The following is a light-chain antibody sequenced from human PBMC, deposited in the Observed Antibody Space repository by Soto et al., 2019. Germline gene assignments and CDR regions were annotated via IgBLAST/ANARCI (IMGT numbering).Light chain of an antibody. Sequence: QSALTQPASVSGFLGQSITMSCTGSSSDVGTFNLVSWFQQHPGKAPKLLIFEGTKRPSGVSDRFSGSKSGNTASLTISGLQAEDEADYYCCAYAGSGSVVFGGGTKLTVL. CDR1: SSDVGTFNL. CDR3: CAYAGSGSVV. V-gene: IGLV2-23*01. CDR2: EGT. J-gene: IGLJ2*01.